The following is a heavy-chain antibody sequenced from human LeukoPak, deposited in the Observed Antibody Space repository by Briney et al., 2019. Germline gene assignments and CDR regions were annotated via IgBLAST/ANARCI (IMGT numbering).Heavy chain of an antibody. Sequence: GGSLRLSCAASGLTFSSYSMNWVRQAPGKGLEWVSSISSSSSYIYYADSVKGRFTISRDNAKNSLYLQMNSLRAEDTAVYYCARIDEDQLLELDYWGQGTLVTVSS. CDR2: ISSSSSYI. V-gene: IGHV3-21*01. CDR1: GLTFSSYS. J-gene: IGHJ4*02. D-gene: IGHD2-2*01. CDR3: ARIDEDQLLELDY.